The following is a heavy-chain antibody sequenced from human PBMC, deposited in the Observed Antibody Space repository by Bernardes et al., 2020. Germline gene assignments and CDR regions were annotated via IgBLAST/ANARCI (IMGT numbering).Heavy chain of an antibody. V-gene: IGHV4-30-4*01. Sequence: SETLSLTCTVSGGSISSGDYYWSWIRQPPGKGLEWIGYIYYSGSTYYNPSLKSRVTISVDTSKNQFSLKLSSVTAADTAVYYCARDSLLWFGDVIWGQGTLVTVSS. CDR2: IYYSGST. CDR1: GGSISSGDYY. D-gene: IGHD3-10*01. CDR3: ARDSLLWFGDVI. J-gene: IGHJ4*02.